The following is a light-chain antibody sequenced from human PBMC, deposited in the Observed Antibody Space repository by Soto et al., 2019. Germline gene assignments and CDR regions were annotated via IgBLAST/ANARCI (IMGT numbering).Light chain of an antibody. CDR1: QSVSSI. CDR2: GAS. CDR3: QQYNSWPYT. V-gene: IGKV3-15*01. Sequence: EIVMTQSPATLYVSPGERATLSCRASQSVSSILAWYQQKPGQAPRLLIYGASTRATGIPARFSGSGSGTEFTLTISSLQSEDFAVYYCQQYNSWPYTFGQGTKLEIK. J-gene: IGKJ2*01.